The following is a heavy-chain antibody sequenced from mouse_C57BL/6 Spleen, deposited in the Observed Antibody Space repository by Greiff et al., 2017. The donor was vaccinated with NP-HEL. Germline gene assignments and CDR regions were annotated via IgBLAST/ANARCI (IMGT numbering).Heavy chain of an antibody. J-gene: IGHJ2*01. CDR1: GFTFSSYG. CDR2: ISSGGSYT. D-gene: IGHD4-1*01. V-gene: IGHV5-6*01. CDR3: ARHEELGRDYFDY. Sequence: EVQGVESGGDLVKPGGSLKLSCAASGFTFSSYGMSWVRQTPDKRLEWVATISSGGSYTYYLDSVKGRFTISRDNAKNTLYLQMSSLKSEDTAMYYCARHEELGRDYFDYWGQGTTLTVSS.